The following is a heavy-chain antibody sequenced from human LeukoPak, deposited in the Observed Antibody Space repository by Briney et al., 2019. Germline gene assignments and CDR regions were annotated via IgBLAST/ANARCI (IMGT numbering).Heavy chain of an antibody. CDR3: ARDPGSGRLKSPYYFDY. Sequence: PSETLSLTCTVSGGSISSYYWSWIRQPPGKGLEWIGYIYYSGCTNYNPSLKSRVTISVDTSKNQFSLKLSSVTAADTAVYYCARDPGSGRLKSPYYFDYWGQGTLVTVSS. V-gene: IGHV4-59*01. J-gene: IGHJ4*02. CDR1: GGSISSYY. CDR2: IYYSGCT. D-gene: IGHD3-10*01.